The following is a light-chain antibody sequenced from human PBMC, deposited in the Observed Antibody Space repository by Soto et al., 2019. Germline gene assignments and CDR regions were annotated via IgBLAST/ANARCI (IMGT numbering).Light chain of an antibody. CDR3: QQDYRPWT. CDR1: QSVLYSSNNKNY. J-gene: IGKJ1*01. Sequence: DIVMTQSPDSLAVSLGERATINCKSSQSVLYSSNNKNYLAWYQQKPGQPPKLLIYWASTRESGVPDRFSGSGSGTDFTLTIRSLQAEDVAVYYCQQDYRPWTVGQGTKVEIK. CDR2: WAS. V-gene: IGKV4-1*01.